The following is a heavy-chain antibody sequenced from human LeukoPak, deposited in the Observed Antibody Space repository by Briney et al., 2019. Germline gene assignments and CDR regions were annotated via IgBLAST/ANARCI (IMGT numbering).Heavy chain of an antibody. CDR3: ARGLYYYDSSDYYEDY. CDR2: INPSGGST. J-gene: IGHJ4*02. V-gene: IGHV1-46*01. Sequence: ASVKVSCRASGYTFTSCYMHWVRQAPGQGLEWMGIINPSGGSTSYAQKFQGRVTMTRDTSTSTVYMELSSLRSEDTAVYYCARGLYYYDSSDYYEDYWGQGTLVTVSS. CDR1: GYTFTSCY. D-gene: IGHD3-22*01.